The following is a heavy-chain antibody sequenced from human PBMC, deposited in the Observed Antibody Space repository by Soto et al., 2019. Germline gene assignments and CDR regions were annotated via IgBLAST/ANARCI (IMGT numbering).Heavy chain of an antibody. CDR1: GYSFTSYW. D-gene: IGHD6-6*01. J-gene: IGHJ6*02. CDR2: IYPGDSDT. Sequence: PVESLKISCKGSGYSFTSYWIGWVRQMPGKGLEWMGIIYPGDSDTRYSPSFQGQVTISADKSISTAYLQWSSLKASDTAMYYCARDSGVSSSSEDYYYGMDVWGQGTTVTVSS. CDR3: ARDSGVSSSSEDYYYGMDV. V-gene: IGHV5-51*01.